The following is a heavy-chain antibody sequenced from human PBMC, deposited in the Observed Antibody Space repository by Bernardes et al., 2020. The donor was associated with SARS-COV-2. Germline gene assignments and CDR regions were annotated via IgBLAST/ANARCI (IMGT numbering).Heavy chain of an antibody. J-gene: IGHJ6*02. Sequence: GGSLRLSCAASGFTFSSYAMSWVRQAPGKGLEWVSAISGSGGSTYYADSVKGRFTISRDNSKNTLYLQMNSLRAEDTAVYYCAKRGVVVVAATVPEKNYYYGMDVWGQGTTVTVSS. V-gene: IGHV3-23*01. CDR1: GFTFSSYA. D-gene: IGHD2-15*01. CDR3: AKRGVVVVAATVPEKNYYYGMDV. CDR2: ISGSGGST.